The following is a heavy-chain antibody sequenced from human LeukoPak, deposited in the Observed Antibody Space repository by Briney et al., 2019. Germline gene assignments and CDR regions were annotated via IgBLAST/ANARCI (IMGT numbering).Heavy chain of an antibody. CDR1: GYTFTGYY. CDR3: ARHHYDYAFDI. CDR2: IIPIFGTA. J-gene: IGHJ3*02. D-gene: IGHD3-22*01. V-gene: IGHV1-69*05. Sequence: GASVKVSCKPSGYTFTGYYLHWVRQAPGQGLEWMGGIIPIFGTANYAQKFQGRVTITTDESTSTAYMELSSLRSEDTAVYYCARHHYDYAFDIWGQGTMVTVSS.